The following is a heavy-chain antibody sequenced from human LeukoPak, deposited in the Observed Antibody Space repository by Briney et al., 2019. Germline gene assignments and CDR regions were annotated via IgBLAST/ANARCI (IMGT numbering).Heavy chain of an antibody. CDR1: GFTFSSYA. V-gene: IGHV3-64D*09. J-gene: IGHJ3*02. D-gene: IGHD2-21*02. CDR3: VKDGCGGDCPHPDAFDI. Sequence: PGGSLRLSCSASGFTFSSYAMHWVRQAPGKGLEYVSAISSNGGSTYYADSVKGRFTISRDNSKNTLYLQMSSLRAEDTAVYYCVKDGCGGDCPHPDAFDIWGQGTMVPVSS. CDR2: ISSNGGST.